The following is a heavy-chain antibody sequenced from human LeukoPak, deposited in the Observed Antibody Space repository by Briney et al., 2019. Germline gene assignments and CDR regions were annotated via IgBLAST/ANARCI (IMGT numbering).Heavy chain of an antibody. V-gene: IGHV1-69*13. CDR2: IIPIFGTA. J-gene: IGHJ5*02. CDR1: GGTFSSYA. Sequence: ASVKVSCKASGGTFSSYAISWVRQAPGQGLEWMGGIIPIFGTANYAQKFQGRVTITADESTSTAYMELSSLRSEDTAVYYCASKPYVVGWFDPWGQGTLVTVSS. D-gene: IGHD1-14*01. CDR3: ASKPYVVGWFDP.